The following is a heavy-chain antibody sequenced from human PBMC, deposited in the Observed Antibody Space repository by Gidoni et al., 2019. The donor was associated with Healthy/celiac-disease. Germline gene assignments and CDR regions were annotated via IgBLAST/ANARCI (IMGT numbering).Heavy chain of an antibody. Sequence: QLQLQESGPGLVKPSETLSLTCTVSGGSISSSSYYWGWIRQPPGKGLEWIGSIYYSGSTYYNPSLKSRVTISVDTSKNQFSLKLSSVTAADTAVYYCARLLGGLWFGELLYRAFDIWGQGTMVTVSS. V-gene: IGHV4-39*01. J-gene: IGHJ3*02. CDR1: GGSISSSSYY. CDR2: IYYSGST. CDR3: ARLLGGLWFGELLYRAFDI. D-gene: IGHD3-10*01.